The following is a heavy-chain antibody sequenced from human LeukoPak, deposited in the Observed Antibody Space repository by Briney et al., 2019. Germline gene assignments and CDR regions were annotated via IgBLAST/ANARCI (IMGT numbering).Heavy chain of an antibody. Sequence: ASVKVSCKTSGYTFTGYYMHWVRQAPGQGLEWMGWINPNSGGTNYAQKFQGRVTMTRDTPISTAYMELSRLRSDDTAVYYCARDQGGCSSTSCYTYWFDPWGQGTLVTVSS. CDR1: GYTFTGYY. CDR2: INPNSGGT. J-gene: IGHJ5*02. V-gene: IGHV1-2*02. D-gene: IGHD2-2*02. CDR3: ARDQGGCSSTSCYTYWFDP.